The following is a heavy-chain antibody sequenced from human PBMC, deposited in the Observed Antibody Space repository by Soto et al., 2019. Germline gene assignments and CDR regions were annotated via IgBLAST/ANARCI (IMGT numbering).Heavy chain of an antibody. V-gene: IGHV1-18*01. CDR1: GYTFNSYG. Sequence: SVKVSCKASGYTFNSYGISWVRQAPGQGLEWMGWISVYSGNTNYAQKVEGRVTLTADTATSTAYMELRSLRTDDTAVYYCARDPRTYYYDSSGSPIDYWGPGTLVTVSS. CDR2: ISVYSGNT. J-gene: IGHJ4*02. D-gene: IGHD3-22*01. CDR3: ARDPRTYYYDSSGSPIDY.